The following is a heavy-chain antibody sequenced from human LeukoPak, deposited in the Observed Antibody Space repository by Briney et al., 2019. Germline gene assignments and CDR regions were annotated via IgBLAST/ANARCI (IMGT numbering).Heavy chain of an antibody. J-gene: IGHJ3*02. V-gene: IGHV4-59*01. D-gene: IGHD4-17*01. Sequence: PSKTLSLTCTVSGGSISSYYWSWIRQPPGKGLEWIGYIYYSGSTNYNPSLKSRVTISVDTSKNQFSLKLSSVTAADTAVYYCARVFDDYESINAFDIWGQGTMVTVSS. CDR1: GGSISSYY. CDR3: ARVFDDYESINAFDI. CDR2: IYYSGST.